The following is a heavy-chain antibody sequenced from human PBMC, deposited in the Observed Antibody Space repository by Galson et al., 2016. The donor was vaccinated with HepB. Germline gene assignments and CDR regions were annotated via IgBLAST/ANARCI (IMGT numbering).Heavy chain of an antibody. V-gene: IGHV2-70*04. CDR3: ARMTVRTRRNRHYDLRCFDY. Sequence: PALVKPTPTLTLTCTVSGFSLSTSGMRVSWIRQPPGKALEWLARIAWDDEDFYSTSLKTRLTISRDTSKNQVVLVMTKMDPVDTGTYYCARMTVRTRRNRHYDLRCFDYWGQGTLVTVSS. J-gene: IGHJ4*02. CDR2: IAWDDED. D-gene: IGHD3-3*01. CDR1: GFSLSTSGMR.